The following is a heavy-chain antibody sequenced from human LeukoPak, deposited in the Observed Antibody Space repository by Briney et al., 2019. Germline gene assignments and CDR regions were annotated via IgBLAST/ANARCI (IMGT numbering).Heavy chain of an antibody. CDR1: GFTFSSYN. CDR3: AGLARDPLSYYYYGLDV. J-gene: IGHJ6*02. CDR2: ISSSSTI. V-gene: IGHV3-48*02. Sequence: GGSLRLSCAASGFTFSSYNMNWVRQAPGKGLEWVSYISSSSTIYYADSVKGRFTISRDNAKNSLYLQMNSLRDEDTAVYYCAGLARDPLSYYYYGLDVWGQGTTVTVSS. D-gene: IGHD1-26*01.